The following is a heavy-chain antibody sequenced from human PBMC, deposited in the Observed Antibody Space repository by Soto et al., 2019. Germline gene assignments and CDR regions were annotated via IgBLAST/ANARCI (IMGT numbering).Heavy chain of an antibody. J-gene: IGHJ3*02. CDR1: GFTVSSNY. D-gene: IGHD6-19*01. Sequence: GGSLRLACAASGFTVSSNYMSWVRQAPGKGLEWVSVIYSGGSTYYADSVKGRFTISRDNSKNTLYLQMNSLRAEDTAVYYCARDLPLIAVAGMDAFDIWGQGTMVTVSS. V-gene: IGHV3-66*01. CDR2: IYSGGST. CDR3: ARDLPLIAVAGMDAFDI.